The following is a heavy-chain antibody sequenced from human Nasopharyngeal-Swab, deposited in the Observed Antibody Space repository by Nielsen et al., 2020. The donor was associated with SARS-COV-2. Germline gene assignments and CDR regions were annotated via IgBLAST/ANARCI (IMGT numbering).Heavy chain of an antibody. CDR1: GYRFSTYW. Sequence: GESLKISCKGSGYRFSTYWINWVRQMPGKGLEWMGISYPGDSDTRYSPSFQCQVSISVDKSITTAYLQWNSLKASDTATYFCAIDYGSGTYGLDVWGQGTRVTVSS. D-gene: IGHD3-10*01. J-gene: IGHJ6*02. CDR3: AIDYGSGTYGLDV. V-gene: IGHV5-51*01. CDR2: SYPGDSDT.